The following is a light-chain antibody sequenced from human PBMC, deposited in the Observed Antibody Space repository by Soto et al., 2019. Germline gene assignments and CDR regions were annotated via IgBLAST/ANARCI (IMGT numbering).Light chain of an antibody. J-gene: IGKJ1*01. V-gene: IGKV4-1*01. CDR3: HQYDSVPWT. CDR1: QSLLDSSTKKNL. Sequence: DIVLTQSPESLSVSLGERATINCKSSQSLLDSSTKKNLLAWYQQKRGQPPKLLIYWASVREVGVPDRFSGSGSGTEFSLIIDSLQAEDVAVYFCHQYDSVPWTFGQGTKVEIK. CDR2: WAS.